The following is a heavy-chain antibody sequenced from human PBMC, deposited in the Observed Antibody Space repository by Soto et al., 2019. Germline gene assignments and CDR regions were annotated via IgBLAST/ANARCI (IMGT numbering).Heavy chain of an antibody. Sequence: SGPTLVNPTETLTLTCTVSGFSLSNARMGVSWIRQPPGNALEWLAHIFSNDEKSYSTSLKSRLTISKDTSKSQVVLTMTNMDPVDTATYYCARIPSYYDFWSGYFHDYGMDVWGQGTTVTVSS. CDR1: GFSLSNARMG. CDR2: IFSNDEK. J-gene: IGHJ6*02. CDR3: ARIPSYYDFWSGYFHDYGMDV. V-gene: IGHV2-26*01. D-gene: IGHD3-3*01.